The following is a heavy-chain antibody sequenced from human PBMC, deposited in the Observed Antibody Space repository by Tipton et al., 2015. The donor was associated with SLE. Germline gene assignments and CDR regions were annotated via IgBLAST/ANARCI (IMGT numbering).Heavy chain of an antibody. D-gene: IGHD6-19*01. Sequence: QLVQSGAEVKKSGASVKVSCKASGYSFTSHYLHWVRQAPGQGLEWMGVINPSGGRPTYAQNLQDRVTMTTDTSTNTAYMELSRLESEDTAVYYCTRDSVNGWFSVDFWGQGTLVTVSS. CDR3: TRDSVNGWFSVDF. CDR1: GYSFTSHY. CDR2: INPSGGRP. V-gene: IGHV1-46*01. J-gene: IGHJ4*02.